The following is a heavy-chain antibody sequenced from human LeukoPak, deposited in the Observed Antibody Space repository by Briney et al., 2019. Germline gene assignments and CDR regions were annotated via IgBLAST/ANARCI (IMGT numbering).Heavy chain of an antibody. J-gene: IGHJ5*02. D-gene: IGHD3-22*01. Sequence: SQTLSLTCAISGDSVSSNSAAWNWIRQSPSRGLEWLGRTYYRAKWYNEYAVSVKGRITINPDTSKNQFSLQLNSVTPEDTAVYYCAREPGFDSSGYLNWFDPWGQGTLVTVSS. CDR1: GDSVSSNSAA. V-gene: IGHV6-1*01. CDR2: TYYRAKWYN. CDR3: AREPGFDSSGYLNWFDP.